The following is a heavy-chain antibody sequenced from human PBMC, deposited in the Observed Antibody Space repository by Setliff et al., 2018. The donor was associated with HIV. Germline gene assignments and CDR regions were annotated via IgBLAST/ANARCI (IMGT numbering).Heavy chain of an antibody. CDR3: ARDPGYTSGSTFHFDY. V-gene: IGHV4-4*07. Sequence: SETLSLTCTVSGGSISNYYWSWIRQPAGKGLEWIGRIQTSGRTNNNPSLKSRVTISRDTPENQYSLRLSSVTAADTAVYFCARDPGYTSGSTFHFDYWGQGTLVTVSS. D-gene: IGHD5-18*01. CDR2: IQTSGRT. J-gene: IGHJ4*02. CDR1: GGSISNYY.